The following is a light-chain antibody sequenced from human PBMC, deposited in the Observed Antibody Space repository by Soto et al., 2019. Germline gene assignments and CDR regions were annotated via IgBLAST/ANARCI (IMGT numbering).Light chain of an antibody. CDR3: VLYMGSGIWV. CDR1: SGSVSPTHY. V-gene: IGLV8-61*01. Sequence: QAVVTQEPSFSVSPGGTVTLTCGLTSGSVSPTHYPSWYQQSPGQPPRTLIYSSNIRSSGVPAHFSGSILGNKAALTITGAQADDESDYYCVLYMGSGIWVFGGGTKLTVL. CDR2: SSN. J-gene: IGLJ2*01.